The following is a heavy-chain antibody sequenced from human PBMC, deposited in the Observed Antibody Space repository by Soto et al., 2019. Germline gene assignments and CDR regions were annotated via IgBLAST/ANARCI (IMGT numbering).Heavy chain of an antibody. CDR1: GGSISSYY. D-gene: IGHD2-15*01. CDR2: IYYSGST. V-gene: IGHV4-59*01. Sequence: SETLSLTCTVSGGSISSYYWSWIRQPPGKGLEWIGYIYYSGSTNYNPSLKSRVTISVDTSKNQFSLKLSSVTAADTAVYYCARDHKYCSGGSCYALYGMDVWGQGTTVTVS. J-gene: IGHJ6*02. CDR3: ARDHKYCSGGSCYALYGMDV.